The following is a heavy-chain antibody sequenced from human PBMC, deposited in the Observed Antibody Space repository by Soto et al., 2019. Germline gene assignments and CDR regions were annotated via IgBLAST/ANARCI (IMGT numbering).Heavy chain of an antibody. CDR3: ARDMGRLHEGDAFDI. CDR1: GYTFTSYD. V-gene: IGHV1-8*01. D-gene: IGHD1-1*01. J-gene: IGHJ3*02. CDR2: MNPNSGNT. Sequence: GASVKVSCKASGYTFTSYDINWLRQATGQGLERMGWMNPNSGNTGYAQKFQGRVTMTRNTSISTAYMELSSLRSEDTAVYYCARDMGRLHEGDAFDIWGQGTMVTVSS.